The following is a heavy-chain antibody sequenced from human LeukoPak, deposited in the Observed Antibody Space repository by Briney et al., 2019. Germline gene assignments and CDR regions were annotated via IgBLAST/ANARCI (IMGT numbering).Heavy chain of an antibody. D-gene: IGHD5-12*01. CDR1: GYTFTNNF. Sequence: ASVKVSCKASGYTFTNNFMHWVRQAPGQGLEWMGIINPSGDNTWYAQKFQGRVTMTRDMATSTDYMEVSSLRSEDTAVYYCARDNSVGDSAWWFDPWGQGTLVTVSS. J-gene: IGHJ5*02. CDR2: INPSGDNT. CDR3: ARDNSVGDSAWWFDP. V-gene: IGHV1-46*01.